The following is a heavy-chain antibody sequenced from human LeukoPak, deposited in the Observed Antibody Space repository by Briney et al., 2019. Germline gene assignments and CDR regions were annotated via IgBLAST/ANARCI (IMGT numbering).Heavy chain of an antibody. CDR2: INHSGST. CDR1: GGSFSGYY. CDR3: ARGLPNWNYGGWQTSPYYLDY. Sequence: SETLSLTCAVYGGSFSGYYWSWIRQPPGKGLEWIGEINHSGSTNYNPSLKSRVTISVDTSKNQFSLKLSSVTAADTAVYYCARGLPNWNYGGWQTSPYYLDYWGQGTLVTVSS. V-gene: IGHV4-34*01. D-gene: IGHD1-7*01. J-gene: IGHJ4*02.